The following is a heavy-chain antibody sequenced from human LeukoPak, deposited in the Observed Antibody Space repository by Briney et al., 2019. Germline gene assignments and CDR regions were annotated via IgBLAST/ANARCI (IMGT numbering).Heavy chain of an antibody. CDR2: IWYDGSNK. V-gene: IGHV3-33*01. J-gene: IGHJ5*02. Sequence: GRSLRLSCAASGFTFSSYGMHWVRQAPGKGLEWVAVIWYDGSNKYYADSVKGRFTISRDNSKNTLYLQMNSLRSEDTAVYYCARDSLVATIPSWFDPWGQGTLVTVSS. CDR1: GFTFSSYG. CDR3: ARDSLVATIPSWFDP. D-gene: IGHD5-12*01.